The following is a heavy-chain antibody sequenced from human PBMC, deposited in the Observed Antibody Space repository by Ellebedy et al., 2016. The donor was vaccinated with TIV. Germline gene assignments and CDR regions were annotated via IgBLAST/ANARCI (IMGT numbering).Heavy chain of an antibody. CDR1: GESLSDYY. CDR3: ARTVVAANNWFDP. D-gene: IGHD2-15*01. V-gene: IGHV4-34*01. Sequence: MPSETLSLTCAVYGESLSDYYWSRIRQPPGKGLEWIGEIHHSGSTNNNPSLESRVTILVDTSKNRFSLRLRSMTAADTAVYYCARTVVAANNWFDPWGQGTLVTVSS. J-gene: IGHJ5*02. CDR2: IHHSGST.